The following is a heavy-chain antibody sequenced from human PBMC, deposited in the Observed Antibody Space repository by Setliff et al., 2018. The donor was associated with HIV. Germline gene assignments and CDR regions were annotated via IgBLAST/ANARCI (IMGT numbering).Heavy chain of an antibody. J-gene: IGHJ3*02. Sequence: SETLSLTCAVSGYSISSGYYWGWIRQPPGKGLEWIGSIYNGGTTHYNPSLKSRVTISVDTSKDQFSLRLSSVTAADTAVYYCARERYAGGAFDIWGQGTEVTVSS. CDR3: ARERYAGGAFDI. V-gene: IGHV4-38-2*02. CDR1: GYSISSGYY. D-gene: IGHD3-9*01. CDR2: IYNGGTT.